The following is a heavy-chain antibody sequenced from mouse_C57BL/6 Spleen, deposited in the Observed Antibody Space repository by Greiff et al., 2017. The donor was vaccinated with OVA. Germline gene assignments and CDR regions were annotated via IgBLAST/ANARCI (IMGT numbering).Heavy chain of an antibody. CDR1: GFSFTDYY. V-gene: IGHV7-3*01. CDR2: IRNKANGYTT. J-gene: IGHJ3*01. Sequence: EVKLMESGGGLVQPGGSLSLSCAASGFSFTDYYMSWVRQPPGKALEWLGFIRNKANGYTTEYSASVKGRFTISRDNSQSILYIQMNALRAEDSATYYCARYREDAFAYWGQGTLVTVSA. CDR3: ARYREDAFAY.